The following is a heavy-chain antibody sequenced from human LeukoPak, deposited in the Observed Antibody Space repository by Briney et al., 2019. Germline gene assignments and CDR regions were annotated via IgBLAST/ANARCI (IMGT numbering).Heavy chain of an antibody. J-gene: IGHJ3*02. CDR3: ARANEIVVLPGATSWVFDI. Sequence: GESLKISCEASGYTFSNYWIGWVRQVPGQGLEWVAFVYPGDSDTRYSPSFQGQVTVSSDKSANTAYLHWSSLKTSDTAMYYCARANEIVVLPGATSWVFDIWGQGTMVTVSS. D-gene: IGHD2-2*01. V-gene: IGHV5-51*01. CDR2: VYPGDSDT. CDR1: GYTFSNYW.